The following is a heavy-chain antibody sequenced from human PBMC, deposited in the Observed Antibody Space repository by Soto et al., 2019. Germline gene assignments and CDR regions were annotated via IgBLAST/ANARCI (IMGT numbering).Heavy chain of an antibody. J-gene: IGHJ6*02. CDR3: ARDSFGLELGDYYYYYGMDV. V-gene: IGHV6-1*01. CDR1: GDSVSSNSAA. CDR2: TYYRSKWYN. D-gene: IGHD1-7*01. Sequence: PSQTLSLTCAISGDSVSSNSAAWNWIRQSPSRGLEWLGRTYYRSKWYNDYAVSAKSRITINPDTSKNQFSLQLNSVTPEDTAVYYCARDSFGLELGDYYYYYGMDVWGQGTTVTVSS.